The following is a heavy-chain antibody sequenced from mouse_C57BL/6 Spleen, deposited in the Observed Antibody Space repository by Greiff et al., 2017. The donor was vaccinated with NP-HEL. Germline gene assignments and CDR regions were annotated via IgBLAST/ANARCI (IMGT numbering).Heavy chain of an antibody. V-gene: IGHV1-77*01. Sequence: QVQLQQSGAELVKPGASVKISCKASGYTFTDYYINWVKQRPGQGLEWIGKIGPGSGSTYYNEKFKGKATLTADKSSSTAYMQLSSLTSEDSAVYFWARDYYYGSSYWYFDVWGTGTTVTVSS. CDR2: IGPGSGST. J-gene: IGHJ1*03. CDR1: GYTFTDYY. CDR3: ARDYYYGSSYWYFDV. D-gene: IGHD1-1*01.